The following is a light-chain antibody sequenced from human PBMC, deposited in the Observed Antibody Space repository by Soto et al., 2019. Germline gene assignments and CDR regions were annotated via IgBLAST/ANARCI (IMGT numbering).Light chain of an antibody. Sequence: AIRMTQSPSSLSASAGGRVTVTCWASQGISSFLAWCQQKPGKAPKLLIYAASTLHSGVASRFSGSGSGTDFTLTISCLQSEDVAVYYCQQYNNWPPITFGQGTRLEIK. CDR2: AAS. CDR1: QGISSF. V-gene: IGKV1-8*01. CDR3: QQYNNWPPIT. J-gene: IGKJ5*01.